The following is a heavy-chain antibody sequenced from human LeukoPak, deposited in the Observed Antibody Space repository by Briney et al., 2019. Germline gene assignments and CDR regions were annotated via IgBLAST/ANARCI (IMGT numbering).Heavy chain of an antibody. V-gene: IGHV4-39*01. CDR3: ARHRRFLEWLLTHFDY. Sequence: PSETLSLTCTVSGGSISSSSYYWGWIRQPPGKGLEWIGSIYYSGSTYYNPSLKSRVTISVDTSKNQFSLKLSSVTAADTAVYYCARHRRFLEWLLTHFDYWGQGTLVTVSS. CDR1: GGSISSSSYY. D-gene: IGHD3-3*01. J-gene: IGHJ4*02. CDR2: IYYSGST.